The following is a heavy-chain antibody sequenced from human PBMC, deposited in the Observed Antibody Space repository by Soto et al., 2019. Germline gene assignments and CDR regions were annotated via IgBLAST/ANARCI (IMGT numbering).Heavy chain of an antibody. CDR3: ARGGTWGARDFDY. CDR1: GYSFTTYG. CDR2: ISAYNGHT. V-gene: IGHV1-18*01. J-gene: IGHJ4*02. Sequence: QVQLVQSGGEVKRPGASVRVSCKASGYSFTTYGIGWVRQAPGQGLEWMGWISAYNGHTDYAQKFQGRVTMTTDTATNTVSMELRSLKFDDTAVYYCARGGTWGARDFDYWGQGTLVTVFS. D-gene: IGHD3-16*01.